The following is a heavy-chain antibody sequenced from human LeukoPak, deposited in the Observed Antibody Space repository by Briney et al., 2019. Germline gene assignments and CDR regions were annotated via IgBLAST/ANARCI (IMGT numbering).Heavy chain of an antibody. CDR1: GGSISSGSDY. CDR3: ARADTLRLWDAFDI. J-gene: IGHJ3*02. V-gene: IGHV4-61*02. Sequence: SQTLSLTCTVSGGSISSGSDYWSWIRQPAGKGLEWIGRIYTTGSTNYNPSLKSRVTISVDTSKNQFSLKLSSVTAADTAVYYCARADTLRLWDAFDIWGQGTMVTVSS. CDR2: IYTTGST. D-gene: IGHD5-12*01.